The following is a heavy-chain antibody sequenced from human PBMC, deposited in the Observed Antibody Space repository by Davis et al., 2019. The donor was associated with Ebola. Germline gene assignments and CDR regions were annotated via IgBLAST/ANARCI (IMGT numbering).Heavy chain of an antibody. CDR1: GGSISSSNW. D-gene: IGHD6-19*01. CDR2: IKSDGSEK. CDR3: ARGHSSDWYPRNNWFAP. Sequence: ETLFLTCAVSGGSISSSNWWSWVRQPPGKGLAWVANIKSDGSEKYYAASVKGRFTISRDNAKNSIFLQMNSLRADDTAIYYCARGHSSDWYPRNNWFAPWGQGTLVTVSS. J-gene: IGHJ5*02. V-gene: IGHV3-7*03.